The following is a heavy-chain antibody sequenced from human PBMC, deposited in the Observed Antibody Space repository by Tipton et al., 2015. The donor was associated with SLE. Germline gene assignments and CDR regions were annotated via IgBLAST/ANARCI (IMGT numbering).Heavy chain of an antibody. V-gene: IGHV4-61*05. CDR3: ASGYCSSASCYAFDI. D-gene: IGHD2-2*03. CDR1: GGSISTSSYY. Sequence: TLSLTCSVSGGSISTSSYYWGWIRQPPGKGLEWIGYVYYSGSTNYNPSLKSRVTISVDTSKKQFSLKLSSVTAADTAVYYCASGYCSSASCYAFDIWGQGTMVTVSS. J-gene: IGHJ3*02. CDR2: VYYSGST.